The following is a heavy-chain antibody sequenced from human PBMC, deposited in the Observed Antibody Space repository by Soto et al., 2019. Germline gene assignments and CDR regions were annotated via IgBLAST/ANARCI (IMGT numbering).Heavy chain of an antibody. V-gene: IGHV4-59*08. J-gene: IGHJ4*02. Sequence: PSETLSLTCTVSGGSISSYYWSWIRQPPGKGLEWIGYIYYSGSTNYNPSLKSRVTISVDTSKNQFSLKLSSVTAADTAVYYCARGVVRGVISFFSFDYWGQGTLVTVSS. CDR3: ARGVVRGVISFFSFDY. CDR2: IYYSGST. CDR1: GGSISSYY. D-gene: IGHD3-10*01.